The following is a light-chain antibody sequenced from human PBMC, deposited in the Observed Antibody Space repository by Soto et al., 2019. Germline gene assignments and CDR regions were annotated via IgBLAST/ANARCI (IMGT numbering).Light chain of an antibody. CDR2: WAS. Sequence: DIVMTQSPDSLAVSLGERATINCKSSQSLLYSSNNKNYLAWYQQKPGQPPKLLIYWASTRDSGVPDRFTGSGSGTDFTLTISGLQAEDVAVYYCQQYYSAPTWTFGQGTKVEIK. J-gene: IGKJ1*01. CDR1: QSLLYSSNNKNY. V-gene: IGKV4-1*01. CDR3: QQYYSAPTWT.